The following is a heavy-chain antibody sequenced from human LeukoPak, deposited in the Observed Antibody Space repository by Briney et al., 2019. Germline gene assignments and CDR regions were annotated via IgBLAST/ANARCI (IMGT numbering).Heavy chain of an antibody. V-gene: IGHV4-59*01. CDR3: ARGPTKIPGGPKEDAFDL. J-gene: IGHJ3*01. CDR1: GRSISSYY. CDR2: IYYKENT. Sequence: SETLSLTCTVAGRSISSYYGSWIRQPPGKGLEWIAHIYYKENTNYNSSRKRRVTIPVDTSNNQFSLKLNSVTAADTDVYYCARGPTKIPGGPKEDAFDLWGQGTMVTVSS. D-gene: IGHD2-2*01.